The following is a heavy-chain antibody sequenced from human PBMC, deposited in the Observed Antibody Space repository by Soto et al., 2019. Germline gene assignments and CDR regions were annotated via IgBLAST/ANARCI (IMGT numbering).Heavy chain of an antibody. CDR3: ARLRGPDPFRDAFDI. Sequence: QVQLVQSGAEVKKPGSSVKVSCKASGGTFSSYTISWVRQAPGQGLEWMGRIIPILGIANYAQKFQGRVTITADKSTSTAYMELCSLRSEDTAVYYCARLRGPDPFRDAFDIWGQGTMVTVSS. J-gene: IGHJ3*02. CDR1: GGTFSSYT. V-gene: IGHV1-69*02. CDR2: IIPILGIA.